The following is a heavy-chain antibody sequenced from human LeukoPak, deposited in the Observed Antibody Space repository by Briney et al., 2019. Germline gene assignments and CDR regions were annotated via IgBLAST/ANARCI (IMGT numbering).Heavy chain of an antibody. J-gene: IGHJ5*02. V-gene: IGHV1-46*04. CDR1: GYSFLNHD. CDR2: ISHRGHST. CDR3: ARGFSSGWHLGTGFDP. Sequence: ASVKVSCKASGYSFLNHDIHWVRQVPGQGLEWLGFISHRGHSTTHAQRLQGRASVTRDTSTSTVYMELNSLRSDGTAVYFCARGFSSGWHLGTGFDPWGQGTLVTVSS. D-gene: IGHD3-22*01.